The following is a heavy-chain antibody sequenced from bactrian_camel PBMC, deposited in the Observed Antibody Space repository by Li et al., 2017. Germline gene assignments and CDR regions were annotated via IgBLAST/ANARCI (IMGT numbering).Heavy chain of an antibody. Sequence: HVQLVESGGGSVEAGGSLRLSCQASGNTFRRYCMNWFRQAPGKEREEVAAIDRDGSTSYADSVKGRFTISIDKDRNTLFLQMTSLEPEDTAMYYCVAMAAREGYKASRGLCDTDGFSFQGQGTQVTVS. CDR1: GNTFRRYC. V-gene: IGHV3S26*01. D-gene: IGHD3*01. CDR2: IDRDGST. J-gene: IGHJ4*01.